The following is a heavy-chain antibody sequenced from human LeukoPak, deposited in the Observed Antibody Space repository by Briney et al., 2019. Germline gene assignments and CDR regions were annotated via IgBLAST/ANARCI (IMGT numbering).Heavy chain of an antibody. D-gene: IGHD2-21*01. CDR2: ISGRGDST. Sequence: GGSLRLSCAASGFTFSSYAMSWIRQAPGRGLEWVSVISGRGDSTDYADSVKGRFSISRDNSKNTLYVQMNSLGAEDTAVYYCAKGAAGTLVGHYFDSWGQGTLVTVSS. V-gene: IGHV3-23*01. CDR1: GFTFSSYA. CDR3: AKGAAGTLVGHYFDS. J-gene: IGHJ4*02.